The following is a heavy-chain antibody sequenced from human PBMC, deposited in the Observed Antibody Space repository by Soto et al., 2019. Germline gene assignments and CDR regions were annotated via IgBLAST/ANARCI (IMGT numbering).Heavy chain of an antibody. CDR1: GYTFTSYD. J-gene: IGHJ6*02. V-gene: IGHV1-8*01. CDR3: ASYGAFIDGMDV. Sequence: ASVKVSCKDSGYTFTSYDINWVRQATGQGLEWMGWMNPNSGNTGYAQKFQGRVTMTRNTSISTAYMEPSSLSSEDTAVYYCASYGAFIDGMDVWGQGTTVTVSS. D-gene: IGHD3-3*02. CDR2: MNPNSGNT.